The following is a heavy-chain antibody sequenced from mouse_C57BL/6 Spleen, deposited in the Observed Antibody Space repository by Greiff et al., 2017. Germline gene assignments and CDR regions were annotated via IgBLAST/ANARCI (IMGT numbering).Heavy chain of an antibody. CDR1: GYTFTSYW. D-gene: IGHD1-1*01. CDR2: IYPGNSDT. Sequence: VQLQQSGTVLARPGASVKMSCKTSGYTFTSYWMHWVKQRPGQGLEWIGAIYPGNSDTSYNQKFKGKAKLTAVTSASTAYMELSSLTNEDSAVYYCTRTDYYGSSFLDAMDYWGQGTSVTVSS. CDR3: TRTDYYGSSFLDAMDY. V-gene: IGHV1-5*01. J-gene: IGHJ4*01.